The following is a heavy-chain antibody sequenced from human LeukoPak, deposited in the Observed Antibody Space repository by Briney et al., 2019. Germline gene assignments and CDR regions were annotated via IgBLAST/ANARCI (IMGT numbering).Heavy chain of an antibody. J-gene: IGHJ4*02. CDR3: ARGDIFWDY. D-gene: IGHD3-3*01. CDR1: GYTFTAYY. Sequence: ASVTVSCKASGYTFTAYYLHWVRQAPGQGLEWMGWINPNSGGTNYAQKFQGRVTMIRDTSISTVYMELSRLRSDDTAMYYCARGDIFWDYWGQGTQVSVSS. CDR2: INPNSGGT. V-gene: IGHV1-2*02.